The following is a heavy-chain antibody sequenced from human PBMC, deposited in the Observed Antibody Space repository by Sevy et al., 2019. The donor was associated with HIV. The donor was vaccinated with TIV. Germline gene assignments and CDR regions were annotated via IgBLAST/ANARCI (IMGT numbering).Heavy chain of an antibody. CDR1: GFTFSSYA. D-gene: IGHD6-19*01. CDR3: AKDSLIAVAGTVWFDP. V-gene: IGHV3-23*01. Sequence: GGSLRLSCAASGFTFSSYAMSWVRQAPGKGLEWVSAMSGSGGSTYYADSVKGRFTISRDNSKNTLYLQMNSLRAEDTAVYYCAKDSLIAVAGTVWFDPWGQGTLVTVSS. CDR2: MSGSGGST. J-gene: IGHJ5*02.